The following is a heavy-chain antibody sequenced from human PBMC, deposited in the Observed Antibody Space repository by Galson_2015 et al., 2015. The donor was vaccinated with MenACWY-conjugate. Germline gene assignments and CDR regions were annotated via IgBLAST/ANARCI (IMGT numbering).Heavy chain of an antibody. V-gene: IGHV3-23*01. CDR1: GFTFSNYA. D-gene: IGHD6-19*01. CDR2: LSWSGDKT. CDR3: AKAQSIGWYVGYNYFDP. Sequence: SLRLSCAASGFTFSNYAMGWVRQASGKGLEWVSGLSWSGDKTFYEESVKGRFTISRDNSKNTLHLQMSSLRAEDTAVYYCAKAQSIGWYVGYNYFDPWGQGALVTVSS. J-gene: IGHJ5*02.